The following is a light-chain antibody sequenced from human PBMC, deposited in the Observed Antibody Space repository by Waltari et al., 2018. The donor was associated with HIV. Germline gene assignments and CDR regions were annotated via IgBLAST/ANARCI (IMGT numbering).Light chain of an antibody. Sequence: FRMTQYPSSLSASVGDRVTITCRASQSIDTYLNSYQQKPGKAPSRLIYAASNMQSGVPSRFSGSGSWTEFTLTISSLQPEDFATYYCQQSYSFPGFGPGTKVDVK. CDR1: QSIDTY. CDR2: AAS. J-gene: IGKJ3*01. V-gene: IGKV1-39*01. CDR3: QQSYSFPG.